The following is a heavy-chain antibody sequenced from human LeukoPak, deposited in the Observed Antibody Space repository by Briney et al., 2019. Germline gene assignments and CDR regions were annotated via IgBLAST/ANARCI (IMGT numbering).Heavy chain of an antibody. Sequence: ASVKVSCKASGYTFTGYNMHWVRQAPGQGLEWMGWINPNSGGTNYAQKFQGRVTMTRDTSISTAYMELSRLRTDDTAVYYCARVPYYYDSSGYYHLFDYWGQGTLVTVSS. V-gene: IGHV1-2*02. D-gene: IGHD3-22*01. CDR1: GYTFTGYN. CDR3: ARVPYYYDSSGYYHLFDY. CDR2: INPNSGGT. J-gene: IGHJ4*02.